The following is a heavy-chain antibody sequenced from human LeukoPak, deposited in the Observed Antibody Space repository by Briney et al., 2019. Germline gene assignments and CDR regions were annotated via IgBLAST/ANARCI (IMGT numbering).Heavy chain of an antibody. J-gene: IGHJ4*02. CDR3: ASLTSQTVTHDY. CDR2: IYHSGST. Sequence: PSETLSLTCAVSGYSISSSYYWGWIRQPPGKGLEWIGTIYHSGSTHYNPSLKSRVTLSVDTSKNQFSLKLRSVTAADTAVYYFASLTSQTVTHDYWGQGTLVTVSS. D-gene: IGHD4-11*01. CDR1: GYSISSSYY. V-gene: IGHV4-38-2*01.